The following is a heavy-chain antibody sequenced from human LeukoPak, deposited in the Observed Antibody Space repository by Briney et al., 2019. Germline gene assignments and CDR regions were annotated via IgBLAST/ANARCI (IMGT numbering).Heavy chain of an antibody. CDR3: ARGEWDLRD. J-gene: IGHJ4*02. CDR2: INWNGGST. V-gene: IGHV3-20*04. Sequence: GGSLRLSCAASGFTLSNYWMSWVRQVPGKGLEWVSGINWNGGSTGYVDSVKGRFTISRDNAKNVLFLEMNNLRAEDTAFYYCARGEWDLRDWGQGTLVIVSS. D-gene: IGHD1-26*01. CDR1: GFTLSNYW.